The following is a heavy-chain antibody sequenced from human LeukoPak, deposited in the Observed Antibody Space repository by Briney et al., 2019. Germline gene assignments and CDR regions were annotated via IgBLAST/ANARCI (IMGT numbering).Heavy chain of an antibody. D-gene: IGHD1-26*01. CDR3: AREGRGSYYYYYGMDV. CDR2: IYYSGST. J-gene: IGHJ6*02. Sequence: DPSQTLSLTCTVSGVTISSGGYYWSWIRQHPGTGLEWIGYIYYSGSTYYNPSLKSRVTISVDTSKNQFSLKLSSVTAADTAVYYCAREGRGSYYYYYGMDVWGQGTTVTVSS. CDR1: GVTISSGGYY. V-gene: IGHV4-31*03.